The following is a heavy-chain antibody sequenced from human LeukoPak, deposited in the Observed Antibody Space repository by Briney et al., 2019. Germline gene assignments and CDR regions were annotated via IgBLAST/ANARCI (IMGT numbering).Heavy chain of an antibody. CDR1: GYTFTSYA. J-gene: IGHJ6*03. V-gene: IGHV7-4-1*02. D-gene: IGHD4/OR15-4a*01. CDR2: INTNTGNP. Sequence: ASVKVSCKASGYTFTSYAMNWVRQAPGQGLEWMGWINTNTGNPTYAQGFTGRFVFSLDTSVSTAYLQISGLKAEDTAVYYCARGDGPNLSYYYYYMDVWGKGTTVTVSS. CDR3: ARGDGPNLSYYYYYMDV.